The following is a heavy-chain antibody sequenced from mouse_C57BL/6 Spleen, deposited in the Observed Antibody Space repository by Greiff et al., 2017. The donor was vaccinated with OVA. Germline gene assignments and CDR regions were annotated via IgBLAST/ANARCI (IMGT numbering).Heavy chain of an antibody. V-gene: IGHV5-4*01. J-gene: IGHJ3*01. CDR2: ISDGGSYT. CDR3: ARDASNYGAY. Sequence: EVKLVESGGGLVKPGGSLKLSCAASGFTFSSYAMSWVRQTPEKRLEWVATISDGGSYTYYPDNVKGRFTISRDNAKNNLYLQMSHLKSEDTAMYYCARDASNYGAYWGQGTLVTVSA. CDR1: GFTFSSYA. D-gene: IGHD2-5*01.